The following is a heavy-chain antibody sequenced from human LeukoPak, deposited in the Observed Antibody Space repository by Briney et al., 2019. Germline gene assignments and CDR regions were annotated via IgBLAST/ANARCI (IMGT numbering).Heavy chain of an antibody. CDR2: IYYSGST. CDR3: ASVIGYCSSTSCYTDY. D-gene: IGHD2-2*01. J-gene: IGHJ4*02. Sequence: TSETLSLTCTVSGGSISSYYWSWIRQPPGKGLEWIGYIYYSGSTYYNPSLKSRVTISVDTSKNQFSLKLSSVTAADTAVYYCASVIGYCSSTSCYTDYWGQGTLVTVSS. CDR1: GGSISSYY. V-gene: IGHV4-59*08.